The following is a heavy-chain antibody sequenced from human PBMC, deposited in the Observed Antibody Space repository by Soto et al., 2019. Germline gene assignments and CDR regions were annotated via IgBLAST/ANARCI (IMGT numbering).Heavy chain of an antibody. CDR3: ARDLRGYSGYDSSYYYGMDV. V-gene: IGHV3-48*01. D-gene: IGHD5-12*01. Sequence: LRLSCAASGFTFSSYSMNWVRQAPGKGLEWVSYISSSSSTIYYADSVKGRFTISRDNAKNSLYLQMNSLRAEDTAVYYCARDLRGYSGYDSSYYYGMDVWGQGTTVTVSS. CDR2: ISSSSSTI. CDR1: GFTFSSYS. J-gene: IGHJ6*02.